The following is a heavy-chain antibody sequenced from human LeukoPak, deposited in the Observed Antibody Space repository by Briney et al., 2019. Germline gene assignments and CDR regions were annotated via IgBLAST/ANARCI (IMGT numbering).Heavy chain of an antibody. CDR3: ARGLIPPYCSSTSCYISFVYYYMDV. CDR2: MNPNSGNT. J-gene: IGHJ6*03. D-gene: IGHD2-2*02. V-gene: IGHV1-8*01. CDR1: GYTFTSYD. Sequence: ASVKVSCKASGYTFTSYDINWVRQATGQGLEWMGWMNPNSGNTGYAQKFQGRVTMTRNTSISTAYMELSSLRSEDTAVYYCARGLIPPYCSSTSCYISFVYYYMDVWGKGTTVTVSS.